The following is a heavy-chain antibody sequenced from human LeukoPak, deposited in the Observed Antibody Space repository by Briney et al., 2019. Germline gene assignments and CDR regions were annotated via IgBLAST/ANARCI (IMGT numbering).Heavy chain of an antibody. V-gene: IGHV3-23*01. J-gene: IGHJ3*02. Sequence: GGSLRLSCAVSGFIINNYAMSWVRQAPGKGLEWVSAMSGSAGNTYYADSVRGRITISRDNSKNMLYLEMNSLRAEDTAVYYCARESRITGTTTSGFDIWGQGTMVTVSS. CDR2: MSGSAGNT. CDR1: GFIINNYA. CDR3: ARESRITGTTTSGFDI. D-gene: IGHD1-14*01.